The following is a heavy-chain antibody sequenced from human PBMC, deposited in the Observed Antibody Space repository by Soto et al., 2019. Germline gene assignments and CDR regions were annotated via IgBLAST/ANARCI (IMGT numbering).Heavy chain of an antibody. CDR1: GGSVNTGNYY. J-gene: IGHJ4*02. CDR3: ARQAGKGYHTLGY. CDR2: IYYSGFT. V-gene: IGHV4-61*01. Sequence: QVQLQESGPGLVKPSETLSLTCTVSGGSVNTGNYYWSWIRQPPGKALEWIGYIYYSGFTNYNPSLKSLVAISIDTSKDPFSLRLSSVTAADTAVYYCARQAGKGYHTLGYWGQGTLVTVSS. D-gene: IGHD6-13*01.